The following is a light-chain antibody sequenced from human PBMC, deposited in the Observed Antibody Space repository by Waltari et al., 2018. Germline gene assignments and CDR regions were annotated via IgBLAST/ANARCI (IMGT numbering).Light chain of an antibody. CDR1: HGISNS. CDR2: GAS. CDR3: QQYHSPLIT. Sequence: DIQLTQSPSPLSASVGDRLIITCQVSHGISNSLAWYQQTPGEAPRLLLYGASKLQGGVPSRFSGSGSGTGFTLTVSSLQPEDFATYYCQQYHSPLITFGQGTRLEIK. V-gene: IGKV1-NL1*01. J-gene: IGKJ5*01.